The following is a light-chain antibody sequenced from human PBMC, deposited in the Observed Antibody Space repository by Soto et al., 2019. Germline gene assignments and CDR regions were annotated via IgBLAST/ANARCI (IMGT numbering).Light chain of an antibody. CDR3: QQFNNYPLT. J-gene: IGKJ5*01. CDR2: DAS. V-gene: IGKV1D-13*01. CDR1: QGVSSS. Sequence: AIQLTQSPSSLSASVGDRVTITCRASQGVSSSLAWYQQKPGTAPKLLIYDASDLETGVPSRFSGSGSGTDFTLTISSLQPEDFATYYWQQFNNYPLTVGQGTRLEIK.